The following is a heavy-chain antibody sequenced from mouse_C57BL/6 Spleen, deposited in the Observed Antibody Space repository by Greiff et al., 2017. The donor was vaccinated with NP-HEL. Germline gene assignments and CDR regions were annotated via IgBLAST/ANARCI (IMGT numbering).Heavy chain of an antibody. CDR2: ISYDGSN. J-gene: IGHJ1*03. CDR1: GYSITSGYY. CDR3: ARGDGSSYGYFDV. Sequence: ESGPGLVKPSQSLSLTCSVTGYSITSGYYWNWIRQFPGNKLEWMGYISYDGSNNYNQSLKNRISITRDTSKNQFFLKLNSVTTEDTATYYCARGDGSSYGYFDVWGTGTTVTVSS. V-gene: IGHV3-6*01. D-gene: IGHD1-1*01.